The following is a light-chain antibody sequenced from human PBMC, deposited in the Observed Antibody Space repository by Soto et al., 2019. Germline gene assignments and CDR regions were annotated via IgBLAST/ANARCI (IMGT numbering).Light chain of an antibody. V-gene: IGKV3-20*01. Sequence: EIVLTRSPGTLSLSPGERATLSCRASQSVSSNYLAWYQQKPGQAPRLLIYGASSRATGIPDRFSGSGSGTDFTLTISRLEPEDCAVYYCQQYGSSLFTFGPGTKVDI. CDR3: QQYGSSLFT. CDR2: GAS. CDR1: QSVSSNY. J-gene: IGKJ3*01.